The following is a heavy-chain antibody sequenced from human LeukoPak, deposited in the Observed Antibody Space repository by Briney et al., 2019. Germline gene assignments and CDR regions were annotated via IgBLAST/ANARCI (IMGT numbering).Heavy chain of an antibody. CDR1: GYTFTGYY. Sequence: GASVKVSCKASGYTFTGYYMHWVRQAPGQGLEWMGWINPNSGGTNYAQKFQGWVTMTRDTSISTAYMELSRLRSDDTAVYYCARDLGYCSGGSCYSGAFDIWGQGTMVTVSS. D-gene: IGHD2-15*01. J-gene: IGHJ3*02. CDR3: ARDLGYCSGGSCYSGAFDI. CDR2: INPNSGGT. V-gene: IGHV1-2*04.